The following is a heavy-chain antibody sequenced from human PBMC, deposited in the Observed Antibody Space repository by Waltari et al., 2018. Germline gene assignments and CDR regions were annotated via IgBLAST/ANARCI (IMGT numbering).Heavy chain of an antibody. CDR1: GFTFSRDW. CDR2: IKHDGTTK. Sequence: EIQVVESGGGLVQPGGSLRLSCTASGFTFSRDWMSWVRQAPGKGLEWGANIKHDGTTKFYLDSVKGRFTISRDNAQNTVYLQMNSLRVEDTALYYYARAVDVADYWGQGTLVTVSS. J-gene: IGHJ4*02. V-gene: IGHV3-7*01. D-gene: IGHD5-12*01. CDR3: ARAVDVADY.